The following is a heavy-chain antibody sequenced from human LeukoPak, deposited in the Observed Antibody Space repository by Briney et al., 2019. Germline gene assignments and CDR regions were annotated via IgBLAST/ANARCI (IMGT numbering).Heavy chain of an antibody. CDR2: ITGSSSYI. V-gene: IGHV3-21*01. Sequence: GGSLRLSCAASGFAFSTYSMNWVRQAPGKGLEWVSFITGSSSYIYYTDSVRGRFTISRDNAKNSLFLQMNSLRDEDTAVYYCASGFSSSPYFDYWGQGTLVTVSS. D-gene: IGHD6-6*01. J-gene: IGHJ4*02. CDR1: GFAFSTYS. CDR3: ASGFSSSPYFDY.